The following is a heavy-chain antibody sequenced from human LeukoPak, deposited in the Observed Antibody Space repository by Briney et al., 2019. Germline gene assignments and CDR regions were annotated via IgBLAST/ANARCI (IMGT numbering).Heavy chain of an antibody. CDR1: GYTFTSYA. CDR2: INAGNGNT. D-gene: IGHD1-26*01. J-gene: IGHJ4*02. Sequence: ASVTVSCKASGYTFTSYAMHWVRQAPGQRLEWMGWINAGNGNTKYSQKFQGRVTITRDTSASTAYMELSSLRSEDTAVYYCAREVEREAAGHWGQGTLVTVSS. CDR3: AREVEREAAGH. V-gene: IGHV1-3*01.